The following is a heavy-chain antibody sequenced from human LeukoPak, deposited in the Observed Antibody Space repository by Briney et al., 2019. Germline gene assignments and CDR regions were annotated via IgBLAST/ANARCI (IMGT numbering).Heavy chain of an antibody. CDR2: ISWNSGSI. D-gene: IGHD3-9*01. CDR1: GFTFDDYA. CDR3: AKDSSYDILTGPPPGYFQH. J-gene: IGHJ1*01. Sequence: GGALRLSCAASGFTFDDYAMHWVRQAPGKGLEWVSGISWNSGSIGYADSVKGRFTISRDNAKNSLYLQMNSLRAEDMALYYCAKDSSYDILTGPPPGYFQHWGQGTLVTVSS. V-gene: IGHV3-9*03.